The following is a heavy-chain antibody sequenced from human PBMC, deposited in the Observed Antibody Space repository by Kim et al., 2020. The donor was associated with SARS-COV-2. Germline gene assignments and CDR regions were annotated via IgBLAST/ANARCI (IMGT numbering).Heavy chain of an antibody. V-gene: IGHV4-4*08. CDR1: GASITRYY. Sequence: SQTLSLTCIVSGASITRYYWSCIRQPPGQGLEWIGNIHSSGNTNYNPSLKSRVTISVDTSKNQFSLGLNSVTASDTAVYYRASRSEGGSSWFNSLDPWGQ. J-gene: IGHJ5*02. D-gene: IGHD6-13*01. CDR3: ASRSEGGSSWFNSLDP. CDR2: IHSSGNT.